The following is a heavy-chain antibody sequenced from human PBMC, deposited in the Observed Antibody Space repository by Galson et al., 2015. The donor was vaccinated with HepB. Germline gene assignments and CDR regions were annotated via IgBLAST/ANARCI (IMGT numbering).Heavy chain of an antibody. CDR2: INSRGST. D-gene: IGHD2-2*01. CDR1: GGALSSYL. J-gene: IGHJ4*02. Sequence: ETLSLTCTVTGGALSSYLWTWIRQPPGKGLEWVGYINSRGSTDYNPSLKSRVSISVDTSKKQFSLRLSSVTAADTAVYYCARERVGGDFDHWGQGTPVTISS. CDR3: ARERVGGDFDH. V-gene: IGHV4-59*12.